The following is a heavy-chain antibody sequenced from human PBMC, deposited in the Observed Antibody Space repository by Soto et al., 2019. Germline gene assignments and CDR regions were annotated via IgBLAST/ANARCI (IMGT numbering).Heavy chain of an antibody. CDR2: IHPSGST. D-gene: IGHD3-10*01. CDR1: SASLSDYY. Sequence: SETLSLTCAVSSASLSDYYWGWIRQSPDKGLEWIGDIHPSGSTNYNPSLKSRLTLSLDTSKNQFSLKLTSVTAADAAVDYCWRGEPSRYGFGPRNCFYYGLDVWGQGTTVTVSS. CDR3: WRGEPSRYGFGPRNCFYYGLDV. J-gene: IGHJ6*02. V-gene: IGHV4-34*01.